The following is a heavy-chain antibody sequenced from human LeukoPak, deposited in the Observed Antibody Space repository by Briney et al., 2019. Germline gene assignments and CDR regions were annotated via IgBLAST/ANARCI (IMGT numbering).Heavy chain of an antibody. J-gene: IGHJ4*02. Sequence: GGSLRLSCSASGFPFISYAMHWVRQAPGKGLEYVLAIRGRGGSIYYAESVKGRFTISRENSQNTLYLPMNSLRAEDTAVYYCAREDILTGFDYWGQGSLVTVSA. D-gene: IGHD3-9*01. CDR3: AREDILTGFDY. CDR2: IRGRGGSI. V-gene: IGHV3-64*04. CDR1: GFPFISYA.